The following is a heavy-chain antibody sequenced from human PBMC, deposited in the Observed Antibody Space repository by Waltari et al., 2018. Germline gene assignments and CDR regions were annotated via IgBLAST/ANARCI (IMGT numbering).Heavy chain of an antibody. CDR1: GFTFSNYW. CDR3: ARDVDWGVGALGY. J-gene: IGHJ4*02. Sequence: EVQLVESGGGGGKAGGSLRLSCAASGFTFSNYWMHWVRQIPGKGLMLVSPIHRAGTNIVYADSVRCRFTISKDNAKNTLSLPLNRLFAEDTAVYYCARDVDWGVGALGYWGQGTPVTVS. CDR2: IHRAGTNI. D-gene: IGHD1-26*01. V-gene: IGHV3-74*01.